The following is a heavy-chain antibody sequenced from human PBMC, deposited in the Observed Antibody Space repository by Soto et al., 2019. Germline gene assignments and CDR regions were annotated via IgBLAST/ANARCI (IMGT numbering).Heavy chain of an antibody. CDR3: AKVSRASRISTPDFDY. CDR2: ISYDGNTQ. Sequence: QVQLVESGGGVVQPGTSLRLSCAASGFIFNSYSIHWVRQAPGKGLEWVAVISYDGNTQYYGDSLKGRFIVSRENSKNNAYMQMNDLRADDTAVYYCAKVSRASRISTPDFDYWGQGTLVTVSS. CDR1: GFIFNSYS. V-gene: IGHV3-30-3*01. J-gene: IGHJ4*02.